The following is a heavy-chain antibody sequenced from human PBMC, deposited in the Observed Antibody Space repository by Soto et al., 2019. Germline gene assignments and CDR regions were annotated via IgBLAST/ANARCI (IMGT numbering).Heavy chain of an antibody. D-gene: IGHD3-10*01. CDR2: ISYDGSNK. J-gene: IGHJ6*03. Sequence: GGSLRLSCAASGFTFSSYGMHWVRQAPGKGLEWVAVISYDGSNKYYADSVKGRFTISRDNSKNTLYLQMNSLRAEDTAVYYWAKDKIWFGLYYYYRAVGGKGTTVTVPS. CDR3: AKDKIWFGLYYYYRAV. V-gene: IGHV3-30*18. CDR1: GFTFSSYG.